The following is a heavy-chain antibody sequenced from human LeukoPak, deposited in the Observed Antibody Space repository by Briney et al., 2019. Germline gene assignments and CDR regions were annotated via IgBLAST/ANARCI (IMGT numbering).Heavy chain of an antibody. CDR2: MGGSGTSI. V-gene: IGHV3-21*01. CDR3: AREEPGDLGQAFHY. D-gene: IGHD7-27*01. J-gene: IGHJ4*02. CDR1: GFTFRTYA. Sequence: GGSLRLSCETSGFTFRTYAMNWVHQAPGKGLEWVSSMGGSGTSIYYADSVKGRFTISRDNAKNSLYLQMNSLRVDDTAVYYCAREEPGDLGQAFHYWGQGTLVTVSS.